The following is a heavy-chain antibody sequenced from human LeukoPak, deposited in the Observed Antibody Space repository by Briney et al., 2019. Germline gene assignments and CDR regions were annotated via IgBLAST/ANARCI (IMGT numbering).Heavy chain of an antibody. CDR1: GFTFSIHA. CDR3: AKDRGSGSSSYYYYGMDV. J-gene: IGHJ6*04. D-gene: IGHD3-10*01. CDR2: ISGSGGNT. Sequence: GRSLRLSCAASGFTFSIHAMSWVRQVPGKGLEWVSVISGSGGNTYYADSVKGRFTISRDNSKNTLYLQMNSLRAEDTAVYYCAKDRGSGSSSYYYYGMDVWGKGTTVTVSS. V-gene: IGHV3-23*01.